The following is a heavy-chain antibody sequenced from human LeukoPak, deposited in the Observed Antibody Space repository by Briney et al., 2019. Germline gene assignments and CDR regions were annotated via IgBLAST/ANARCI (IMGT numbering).Heavy chain of an antibody. CDR3: ARDAPYNWNDEGAYYFDY. Sequence: GSLRLSCAASGFTFSSYSMNWVRQAPGKGLEWVSSISSSSSYIYYADSVKGRFTISRDNAKNSLYLQMNSLRAEDTAVYYCARDAPYNWNDEGAYYFDYWGQGTLVTVSS. D-gene: IGHD1-20*01. J-gene: IGHJ4*02. CDR2: ISSSSSYI. V-gene: IGHV3-21*01. CDR1: GFTFSSYS.